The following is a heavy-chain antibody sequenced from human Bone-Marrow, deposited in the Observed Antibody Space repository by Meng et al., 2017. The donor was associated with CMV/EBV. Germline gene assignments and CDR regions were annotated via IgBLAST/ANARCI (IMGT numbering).Heavy chain of an antibody. Sequence: GGSLRLSCVASGFTFSNAWMNWVRQAPGKGLEWVGRVRSTLAGGTTDYAAPVNGRFTISRDDSKNTLYLQMNSLKTEDTAVYYCAKGAGPRIYTPLDYWGQGTLVTVSS. CDR2: VRSTLAGGTT. CDR3: AKGAGPRIYTPLDY. CDR1: GFTFSNAW. J-gene: IGHJ4*02. D-gene: IGHD3-16*01. V-gene: IGHV3-15*01.